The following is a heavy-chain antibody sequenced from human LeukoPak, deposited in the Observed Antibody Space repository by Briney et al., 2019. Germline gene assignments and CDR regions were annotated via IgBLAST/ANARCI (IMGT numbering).Heavy chain of an antibody. CDR1: GFTFSGYA. CDR3: ARALDGYCTGASCYSGFDY. CDR2: ITYDGSSK. D-gene: IGHD2-15*01. Sequence: GRSLRLSCAASGFTFSGYAMHWVRQAPGRGLEWVAVITYDGSSKTHADSVKGRFTISRDTSKNTLHLQMNTLRGEDTALYYCARALDGYCTGASCYSGFDYWGQGTLVTVSS. J-gene: IGHJ4*02. V-gene: IGHV3-30*04.